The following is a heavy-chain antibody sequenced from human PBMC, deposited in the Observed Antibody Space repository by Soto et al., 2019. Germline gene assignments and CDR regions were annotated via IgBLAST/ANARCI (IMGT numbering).Heavy chain of an antibody. V-gene: IGHV3-7*01. CDR1: GFTFSSYW. Sequence: GGSLRLSCAASGFTFSSYWMSWVRQAPGKGLEWVANIKQDGSEKYYVDSVKGRFTISRDNAKNSLYLQMNSLRAEDTAVYYCARDCVDDILTGTDYYYYYYMDVWGKGTTVTVSS. CDR3: ARDCVDDILTGTDYYYYYYMDV. J-gene: IGHJ6*03. CDR2: IKQDGSEK. D-gene: IGHD3-9*01.